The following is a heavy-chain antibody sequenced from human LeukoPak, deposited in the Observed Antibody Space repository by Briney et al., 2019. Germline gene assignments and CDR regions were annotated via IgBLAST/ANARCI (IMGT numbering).Heavy chain of an antibody. D-gene: IGHD6-6*01. Sequence: ASVKVSCKASGYTFTSYYMHWVGQAPGQGLEWMGIINPSGGSTSYAQKFQGRVTMTRDMSTSTVYMELSSLRSEDTAVYYCAREFGPKRIAARPPYYWGQGTLVTVSS. V-gene: IGHV1-46*01. J-gene: IGHJ4*02. CDR2: INPSGGST. CDR1: GYTFTSYY. CDR3: AREFGPKRIAARPPYY.